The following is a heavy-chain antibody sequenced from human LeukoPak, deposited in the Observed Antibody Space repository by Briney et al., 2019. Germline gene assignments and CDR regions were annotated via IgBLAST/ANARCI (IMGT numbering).Heavy chain of an antibody. J-gene: IGHJ6*02. V-gene: IGHV3-48*04. D-gene: IGHD3-10*01. CDR3: ARDSEDLSYYYYGMDV. Sequence: PGGSLRLSCAASGFTFSSYSMNWVRQAPGKGLEWVSYISTSSSTIYYADSMKGRFTISRDNAKNSLYLQMNSLRAEDTAVYYCARDSEDLSYYYYGMDVWGQGTTVTVSS. CDR1: GFTFSSYS. CDR2: ISTSSSTI.